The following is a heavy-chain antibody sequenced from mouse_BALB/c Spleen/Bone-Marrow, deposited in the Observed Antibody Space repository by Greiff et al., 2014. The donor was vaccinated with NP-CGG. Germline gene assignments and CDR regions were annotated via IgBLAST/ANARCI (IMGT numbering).Heavy chain of an antibody. Sequence: VQLQQSGAELVKPGASVKLSCTASGFNIKDTYIYWVKQRPEQGLEWVGRIDPANGNTKYDPKFQGKATIAADTSSNTAYLQLSSRTAEDTAVDYGSRGYYDYLCARDYWGHGTSVTVSA. CDR1: GFNIKDTY. D-gene: IGHD5-5*01. V-gene: IGHV14-3*02. J-gene: IGHJ4*01. CDR3: SRGYYDYLCARDY. CDR2: IDPANGNT.